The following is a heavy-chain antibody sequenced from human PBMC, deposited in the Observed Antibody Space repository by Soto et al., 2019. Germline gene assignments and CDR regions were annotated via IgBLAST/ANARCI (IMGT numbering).Heavy chain of an antibody. Sequence: ASGKVSCKASGYTFTSYYMHWVRQAPGQGLEWMGIINPSGGSTSYAQKFQGRVTMTRDTSTSTVYMELSSLRSEDTAVYYCARDIRFLEWPKGNWFDPWGQGTLVTVSS. CDR1: GYTFTSYY. CDR3: ARDIRFLEWPKGNWFDP. V-gene: IGHV1-46*01. CDR2: INPSGGST. J-gene: IGHJ5*02. D-gene: IGHD3-3*01.